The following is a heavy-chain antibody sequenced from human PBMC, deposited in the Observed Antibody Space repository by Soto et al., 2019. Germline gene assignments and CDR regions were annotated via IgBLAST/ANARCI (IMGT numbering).Heavy chain of an antibody. V-gene: IGHV1-69*12. Sequence: QVQLVQSGAEVKKPGSSVKVSCKASGGTFSSYAISWVRQAPGQGLEWMGGIIPIFGTANYAQKFQGRVTITADDSTSTAYMELSSLRSEDTAVYYCARERADRDGYNPARYYFDYWGQGTLVTVSS. CDR3: ARERADRDGYNPARYYFDY. J-gene: IGHJ4*02. CDR2: IIPIFGTA. D-gene: IGHD5-12*01. CDR1: GGTFSSYA.